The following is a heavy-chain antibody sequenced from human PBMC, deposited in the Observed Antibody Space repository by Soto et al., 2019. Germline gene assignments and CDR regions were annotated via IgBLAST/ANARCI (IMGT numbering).Heavy chain of an antibody. Sequence: QVQLQESGPRLVKPSGTLSHTCAVSGGSISSSNWWSWVRQPRGKGLEWIGESYHSGSTNYNPSLKSGVTISVDKSKNQFSLKLSSVTDADTAVYYCAYAPSVATNWFDPWGQGTLVTVSS. CDR2: SYHSGST. D-gene: IGHD2-15*01. CDR3: AYAPSVATNWFDP. CDR1: GGSISSSNW. V-gene: IGHV4-4*02. J-gene: IGHJ5*02.